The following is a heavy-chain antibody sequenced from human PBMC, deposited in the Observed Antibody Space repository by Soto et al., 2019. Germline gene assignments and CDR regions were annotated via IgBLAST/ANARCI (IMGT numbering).Heavy chain of an antibody. D-gene: IGHD2-15*01. CDR2: IIPIYGTA. J-gene: IGHJ5*01. CDR1: GDTFTNYA. V-gene: IGHV1-69*06. CDR3: ARDLGGCSAGSCRYNWLDS. Sequence: QVQLVQSGAEVKKPGSSVKVSCKASGDTFTNYAISWVRQAPGHGREWMGVIIPIYGTAHYAQKFQDRVTITADTSTSTADMELSSLRPEDTAVYYCARDLGGCSAGSCRYNWLDSWGQGTLVTVSS.